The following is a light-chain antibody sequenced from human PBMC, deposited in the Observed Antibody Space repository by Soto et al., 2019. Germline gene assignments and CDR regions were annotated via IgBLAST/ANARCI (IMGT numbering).Light chain of an antibody. V-gene: IGKV3D-15*01. CDR2: GAS. Sequence: EIGMTQSPTTLSVSPGERATLCCRASQSVTSNLAWYQQKPGQAPRLLMYGASTRATGIPARFSGSGSGTEFTLTISSLQSEDFAVYYCQQYNNWLPTFGQGTKV. J-gene: IGKJ1*01. CDR1: QSVTSN. CDR3: QQYNNWLPT.